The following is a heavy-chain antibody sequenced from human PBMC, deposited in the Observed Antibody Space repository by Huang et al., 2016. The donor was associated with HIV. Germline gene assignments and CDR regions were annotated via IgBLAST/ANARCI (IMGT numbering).Heavy chain of an antibody. D-gene: IGHD5-18*01. CDR1: GYPFSSFG. V-gene: IGHV1-18*01. Sequence: QVQLVQSGAEVKKPGASVKVSCKASGYPFSSFGISWVRQAPGQGVEWVEWVSVYNGNTKFAQKFQGRLTMTTDTSTSTAYMELRSLRSDDTAVYYCARGGGIHLWLLGYYYMDVWGNGTTVTVSS. J-gene: IGHJ6*03. CDR2: VSVYNGNT. CDR3: ARGGGIHLWLLGYYYMDV.